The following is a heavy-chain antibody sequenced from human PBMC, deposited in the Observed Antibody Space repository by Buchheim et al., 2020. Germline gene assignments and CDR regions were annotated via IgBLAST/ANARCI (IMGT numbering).Heavy chain of an antibody. V-gene: IGHV3-74*01. J-gene: IGHJ6*02. CDR1: GFTFSSYW. CDR2: INSDGSST. CDR3: ARAEYYDLWSGYYNYYYGMDV. Sequence: EVQLVESGGGLVQPGGSLRLSCAASGFTFSSYWMHWVRQAPGKGLVWVSRINSDGSSTSYADSVKGRFTISRDNAKNTLYLQMNSLRAEDTAVYYCARAEYYDLWSGYYNYYYGMDVWGQGTT. D-gene: IGHD3-3*01.